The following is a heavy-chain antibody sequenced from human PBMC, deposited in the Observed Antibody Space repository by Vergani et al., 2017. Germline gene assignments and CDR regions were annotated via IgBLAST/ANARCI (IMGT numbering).Heavy chain of an antibody. CDR3: ARLSGSGFSAGPEY. CDR2: VYRDGSA. Sequence: QVQLQESGPRQVRPSETLSLSCAVSGDSIDIGYYWAWIRQSPEKGLEWIATVYRDGSAYYNPSLQNRFTISVDKAQNHFSLELHSATASDTAVYYCARLSGSGFSAGPEYWGPGTLVTVSS. V-gene: IGHV4-38-2*01. D-gene: IGHD5-12*01. CDR1: GDSIDIGYY. J-gene: IGHJ4*02.